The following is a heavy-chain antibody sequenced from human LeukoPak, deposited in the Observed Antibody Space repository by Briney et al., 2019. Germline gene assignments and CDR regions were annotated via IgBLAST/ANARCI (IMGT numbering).Heavy chain of an antibody. CDR2: IQYDGNTI. Sequence: GGSLRLSCVASGFTYSHNGMHWVRQAPGKGLEWVAFIQYDGNTIFYADSVKGRFTISRDNSKNSLYLQMNSLRAEDTAVYYCARQGDDYWGHGTLVTVSS. V-gene: IGHV3-33*05. CDR3: ARQGDDY. CDR1: GFTYSHNG. D-gene: IGHD3-16*01. J-gene: IGHJ4*01.